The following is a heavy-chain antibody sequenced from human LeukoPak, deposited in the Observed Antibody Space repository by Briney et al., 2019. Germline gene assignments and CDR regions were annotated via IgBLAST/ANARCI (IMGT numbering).Heavy chain of an antibody. D-gene: IGHD1-7*01. CDR2: IYYSGST. Sequence: SETLSLTCTASSGSIGSYYWGWIRQPPGKGLEWIGSIYYSGSTYYNPSLKSRVTISVDTSKNQFSLKLSSVTAADTAVYYCANGYNWNYGQNWFDPWGQGTLVTVSS. CDR3: ANGYNWNYGQNWFDP. J-gene: IGHJ5*02. V-gene: IGHV4-39*01. CDR1: SGSIGSYY.